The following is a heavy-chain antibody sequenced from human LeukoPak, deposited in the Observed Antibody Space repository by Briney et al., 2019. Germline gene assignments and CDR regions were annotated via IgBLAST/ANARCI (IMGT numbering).Heavy chain of an antibody. J-gene: IGHJ4*02. CDR2: INHSGST. V-gene: IGHV4-34*01. Sequence: SETLSLTCAVYGGSFSGYYWSWIRQPPGKGLEWIGEINHSGSTNYNPSLKSRVTISVDSSKNQFSLKLSSVTAADPAVYYCARGRLPSTYYYDSSGYYSDYWGQGTLVTVSS. CDR3: ARGRLPSTYYYDSSGYYSDY. CDR1: GGSFSGYY. D-gene: IGHD3-22*01.